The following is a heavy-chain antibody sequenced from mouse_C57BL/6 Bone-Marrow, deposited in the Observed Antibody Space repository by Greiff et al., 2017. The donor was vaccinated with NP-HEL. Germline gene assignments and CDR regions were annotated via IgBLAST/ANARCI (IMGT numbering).Heavy chain of an antibody. D-gene: IGHD4-1*01. CDR2: IYPGDGGT. J-gene: IGHJ2*01. Sequence: QVQLQQSGPELVKPGASVKISCKASGYAFSSSWMNWVKQRPGKGLEWIGRIYPGDGGTNYNGKFKGKATLTADKSSSTAYMQLSSLTSEDSAVYFCARSNLGRGDYWGQGTTLTVSS. V-gene: IGHV1-82*01. CDR3: ARSNLGRGDY. CDR1: GYAFSSSW.